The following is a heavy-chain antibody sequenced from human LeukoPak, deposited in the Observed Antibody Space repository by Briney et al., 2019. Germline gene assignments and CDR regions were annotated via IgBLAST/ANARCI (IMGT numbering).Heavy chain of an antibody. J-gene: IGHJ4*02. CDR2: IIPIFGTA. CDR1: GGTFSSYA. Sequence: SVKVSCKASGGTFSSYAISWVRQAPGQGLEWMGGIIPIFGTANYAQKFQGRVTITTDESTSTAYMELSSLRSEDTAVYYCARDAGIAVAVNYSDYWGQGTLVTVSS. V-gene: IGHV1-69*05. D-gene: IGHD6-19*01. CDR3: ARDAGIAVAVNYSDY.